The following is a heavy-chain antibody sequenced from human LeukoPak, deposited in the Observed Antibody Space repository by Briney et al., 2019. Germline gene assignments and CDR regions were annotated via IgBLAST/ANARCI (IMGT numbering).Heavy chain of an antibody. CDR2: INPNSGGT. V-gene: IGHV1-2*06. CDR3: ARDGYYDSSVEDAFDI. J-gene: IGHJ3*02. Sequence: ASVKVSCKASGYTFTGYYMHRVRQAPGQGLEWMGRINPNSGGTNYAQKFQGRVTMTRDTSISTAYMELSRLRSDDTAVYYCARDGYYDSSVEDAFDIWGQGTMVTVSS. D-gene: IGHD3-22*01. CDR1: GYTFTGYY.